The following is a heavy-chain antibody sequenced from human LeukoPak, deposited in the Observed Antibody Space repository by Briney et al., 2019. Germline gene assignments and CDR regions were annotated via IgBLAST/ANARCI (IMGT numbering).Heavy chain of an antibody. V-gene: IGHV4-31*03. J-gene: IGHJ4*02. D-gene: IGHD3-22*01. CDR1: GGSISSGGYY. CDR3: ARDPGGDYYDSSGYYSVLSRGDY. Sequence: SETLSLTCTVSGGSISSGGYYWSWIRQHPGKGLEWIGYIYYSGSTYYNPSLKSRVTISVDTSKNQFSLKLSSVTAADTAVCYCARDPGGDYYDSSGYYSVLSRGDYWGQGTLVTVSS. CDR2: IYYSGST.